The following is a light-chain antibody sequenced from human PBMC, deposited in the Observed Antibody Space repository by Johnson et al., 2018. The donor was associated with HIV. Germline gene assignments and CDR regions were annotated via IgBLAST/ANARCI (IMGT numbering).Light chain of an antibody. CDR2: DNN. CDR3: GTWDNSLSTGGV. Sequence: QSVLTQPPSVSAAPGQKVTISCSGSNSDIGNNYVSWYQQLPGTATKLLIYDNNKRPSGIPDRFSGSKSGTSATLGITGLQTGDEADYYCGTWDNSLSTGGVFGTGTKVTVL. J-gene: IGLJ1*01. V-gene: IGLV1-51*01. CDR1: NSDIGNNY.